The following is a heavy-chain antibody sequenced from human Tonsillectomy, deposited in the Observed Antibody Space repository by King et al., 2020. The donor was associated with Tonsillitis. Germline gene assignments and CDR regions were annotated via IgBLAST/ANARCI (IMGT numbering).Heavy chain of an antibody. V-gene: IGHV1-69*04. CDR1: GGTFSSYA. J-gene: IGHJ4*02. Sequence: QLVQSGAEVKKPGSSVKVSCKASGGTFSSYAISWVRQAPGQGLEWMGRIIPILGIANYAQKFQGRVTITADKSTSTAYMELSSLRSEDTAVYYCARETNERELLYDYWGQGTLVTVSS. CDR2: IIPILGIA. CDR3: ARETNERELLYDY. D-gene: IGHD1-26*01.